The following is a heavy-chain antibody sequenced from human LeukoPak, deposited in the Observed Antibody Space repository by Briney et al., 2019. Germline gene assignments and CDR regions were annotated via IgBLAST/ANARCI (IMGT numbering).Heavy chain of an antibody. CDR2: ISSSSTTI. Sequence: GGSLRLSCAASGFTFSSYSMNWVRQAPGKGLEWVSYISSSSTTIYYADSVKGRFTISRDNAKNSVLLQMNSLRAEDTAVYYCARSNPYFDTSGPLDSWGQGTLVTVSS. D-gene: IGHD3-22*01. J-gene: IGHJ4*02. CDR1: GFTFSSYS. CDR3: ARSNPYFDTSGPLDS. V-gene: IGHV3-48*04.